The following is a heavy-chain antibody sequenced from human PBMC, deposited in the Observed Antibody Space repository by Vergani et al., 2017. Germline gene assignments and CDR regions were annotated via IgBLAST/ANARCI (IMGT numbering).Heavy chain of an antibody. CDR2: IYYSGST. J-gene: IGHJ6*02. D-gene: IGHD3-10*01. Sequence: QVQLQESGPGLVKPSETLSPTCNVSGGSISTYYWSWIRQPPGKALEWIGYIYYSGSTKYNPSLTSRVTILVDTSKNQLSLNLSSVTAADTAVYYCARANYYYYGMDVWGPGTTVTVSS. CDR1: GGSISTYY. CDR3: ARANYYYYGMDV. V-gene: IGHV4-59*01.